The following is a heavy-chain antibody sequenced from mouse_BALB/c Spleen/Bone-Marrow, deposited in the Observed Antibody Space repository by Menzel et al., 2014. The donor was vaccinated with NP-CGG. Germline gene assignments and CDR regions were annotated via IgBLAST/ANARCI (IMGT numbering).Heavy chain of an antibody. CDR3: ARELGGAY. D-gene: IGHD4-1*01. CDR1: GYTFTDYN. Sequence: EVQLQQSGPELVKPGASVKISCKASGYTFTDYNMHWVKQSHGKSLEWIGYTHPYNGGTGGTGYSQKFKSKAILTVDKSSSTAYMELRSLTSEDSAVYYCARELGGAYWGQGTLVTVSA. V-gene: IGHV1S29*02. CDR2: THPYNGGTGGT. J-gene: IGHJ3*01.